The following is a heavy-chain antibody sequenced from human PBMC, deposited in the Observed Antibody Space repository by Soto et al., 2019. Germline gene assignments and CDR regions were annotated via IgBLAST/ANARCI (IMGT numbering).Heavy chain of an antibody. Sequence: ASVKVSCNASGGTFSSYAISWVRQAPGQGLEWMGGIIPIFGTANYAQKFQGRVTITADKSTSTAYMELSSLRSEDTAVYYCARGVVRGVGSYYGMDVWGQGTTVTVSS. V-gene: IGHV1-69*06. CDR2: IIPIFGTA. J-gene: IGHJ6*02. CDR3: ARGVVRGVGSYYGMDV. CDR1: GGTFSSYA. D-gene: IGHD3-10*01.